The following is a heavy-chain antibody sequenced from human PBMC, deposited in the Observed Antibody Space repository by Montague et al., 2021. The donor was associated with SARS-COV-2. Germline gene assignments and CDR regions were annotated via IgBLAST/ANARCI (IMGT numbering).Heavy chain of an antibody. V-gene: IGHV6-1*01. Sequence: CAISGDSVSSNIATWNWNRQSPSRGLEWLGRTYYRSKWYNDYAESVKSRITLDPDTSKHQFSLHLNSVTPEDTAVYYCARIPVGSKYYFDFWGQGTLVTVSS. D-gene: IGHD2-2*01. CDR3: ARIPVGSKYYFDF. CDR1: GDSVSSNIAT. J-gene: IGHJ4*02. CDR2: TYYRSKWYN.